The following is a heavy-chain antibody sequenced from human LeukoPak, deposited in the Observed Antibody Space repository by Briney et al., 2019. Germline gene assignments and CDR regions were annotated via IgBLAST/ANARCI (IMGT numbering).Heavy chain of an antibody. D-gene: IGHD3-3*01. CDR1: RFTLSNSG. J-gene: IGHJ4*02. V-gene: IGHV3-30*18. CDR3: AKVVYDFWSAIDY. CDR2: ISHDESDK. Sequence: GGSLRLSCAASRFTLSNSGMHWVRQAPGKGLEWVAVISHDESDKYYADFVKGRFTISRDNSKNMLYLQMNSLRAGDTAVYYCAKVVYDFWSAIDYWGQGTLVTVSS.